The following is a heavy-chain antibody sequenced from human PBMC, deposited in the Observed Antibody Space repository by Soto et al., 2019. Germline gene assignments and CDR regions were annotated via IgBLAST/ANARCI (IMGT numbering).Heavy chain of an antibody. Sequence: SLRLSCAASGFTFSSYSTNWVRQAPGKGLEWVSYISSSSSTIYYADSVKGRFTISRDNAKNSLYLQMNSLRDEDTAVYYCARVAPIVVVTATAGNAFDIWGQGTMVTVSS. CDR3: ARVAPIVVVTATAGNAFDI. V-gene: IGHV3-48*02. D-gene: IGHD2-21*02. CDR1: GFTFSSYS. CDR2: ISSSSSTI. J-gene: IGHJ3*02.